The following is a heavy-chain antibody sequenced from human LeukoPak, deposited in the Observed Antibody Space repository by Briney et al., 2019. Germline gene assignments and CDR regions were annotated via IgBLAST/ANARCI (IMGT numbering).Heavy chain of an antibody. CDR3: ARGWGYDTAFDL. V-gene: IGHV4-59*01. Sequence: SETLSLTCTVSGGSISSYYWSWIRQPPGKGLEWIGYIYYSGSTNYNPSLKSRVTISVDTSKNQFSLKLSSVTAADTAVYYCARGWGYDTAFDLWGQGTMGTVSS. D-gene: IGHD3-22*01. J-gene: IGHJ3*01. CDR1: GGSISSYY. CDR2: IYYSGST.